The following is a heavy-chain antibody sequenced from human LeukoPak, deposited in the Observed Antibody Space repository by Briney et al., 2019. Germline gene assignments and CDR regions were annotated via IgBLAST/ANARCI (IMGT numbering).Heavy chain of an antibody. CDR1: GDSVSTNSAA. D-gene: IGHD1-26*01. V-gene: IGHV6-1*01. CDR2: TYYRSKWYN. Sequence: SQTLSLTCAISGDSVSTNSAAWNWIRQTPSRGLEWLGGTYYRSKWYNDYAVSVKSRITVNPDTSKNQFSLQLKSVTPEDTAMYYCARGRKWGESGFDYWGQGTLVTVSS. J-gene: IGHJ4*02. CDR3: ARGRKWGESGFDY.